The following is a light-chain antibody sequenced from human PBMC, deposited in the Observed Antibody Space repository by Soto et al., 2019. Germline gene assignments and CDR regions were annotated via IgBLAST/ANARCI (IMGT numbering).Light chain of an antibody. CDR1: SGHSSYA. CDR2: LNSDGSH. Sequence: QAVVTQSPSASASLGASVKLTSTLSSGHSSYAIAWHQQQPEKGPRYLMKLNSDGSHSKGDGIPDRFSGSSSGAERYLTISSLQSEDEADYSCQTWGTGSVVFGGGTKVTVL. V-gene: IGLV4-69*01. CDR3: QTWGTGSVV. J-gene: IGLJ2*01.